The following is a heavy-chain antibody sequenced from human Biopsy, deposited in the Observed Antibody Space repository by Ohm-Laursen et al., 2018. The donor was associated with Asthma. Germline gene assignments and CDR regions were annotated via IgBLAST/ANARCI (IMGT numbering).Heavy chain of an antibody. CDR2: ISSSGSTK. CDR3: ARVFEGSEWGPFYHFGLDV. Sequence: SLRLSCAASGFSFSDYYMTWMRQAPGKGLEWVSSISSSGSTKYPAESVQGRFTISRDNAQKSLFLQMGSLRAEDTAIYYCARVFEGSEWGPFYHFGLDVWGQGTTVAVSS. J-gene: IGHJ6*02. CDR1: GFSFSDYY. D-gene: IGHD5/OR15-5a*01. V-gene: IGHV3-11*01.